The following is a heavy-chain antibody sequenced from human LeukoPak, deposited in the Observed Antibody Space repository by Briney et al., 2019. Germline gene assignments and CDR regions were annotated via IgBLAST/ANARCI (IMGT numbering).Heavy chain of an antibody. J-gene: IGHJ5*02. CDR1: GYTFTTYA. CDR2: INTNSGNP. CDR3: ARIVPGLAVDP. D-gene: IGHD6-13*01. Sequence: GASVKVSCKASGYTFTTYAMSWVRQAPGQGLEWMGWINTNSGNPTYAQGFTGRFVFSLDTSVSTAYLQISSLKAEDTAVYYCARIVPGLAVDPWGQGTLVTVSS. V-gene: IGHV7-4-1*02.